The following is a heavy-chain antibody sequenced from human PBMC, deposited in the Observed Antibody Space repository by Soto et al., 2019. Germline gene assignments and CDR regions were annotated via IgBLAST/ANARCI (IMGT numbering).Heavy chain of an antibody. Sequence: ASVKVSCKASGYTFTSYAMHWVRQAPGQRLEWMGWINAGTGNTKYSQKFQGRVTITRDTSASTAYMELSSLRSEDTAVYYCARGLWDPTYYYGSGSSSPIYYGMDVWGQGTTVTVSS. J-gene: IGHJ6*02. CDR2: INAGTGNT. V-gene: IGHV1-3*01. D-gene: IGHD3-10*01. CDR1: GYTFTSYA. CDR3: ARGLWDPTYYYGSGSSSPIYYGMDV.